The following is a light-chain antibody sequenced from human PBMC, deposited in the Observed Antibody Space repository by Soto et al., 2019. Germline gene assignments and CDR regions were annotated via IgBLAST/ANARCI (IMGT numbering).Light chain of an antibody. CDR2: GAS. CDR3: QQYNNWPPRYT. Sequence: DIVMTQSPDTLSVSPGERATLSCRASQSVSSNLAWYQQKPGQAPRLLIYGASTRATGIPARFSGSGSGTEFTLTISSLQTEDLAVYYCQQYNNWPPRYTFGQGTKLEIK. J-gene: IGKJ2*01. V-gene: IGKV3-15*01. CDR1: QSVSSN.